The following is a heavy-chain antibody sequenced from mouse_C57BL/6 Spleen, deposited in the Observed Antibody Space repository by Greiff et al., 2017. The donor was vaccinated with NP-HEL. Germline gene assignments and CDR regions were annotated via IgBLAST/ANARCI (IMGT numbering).Heavy chain of an antibody. CDR1: GYTFTSYW. V-gene: IGHV1-69*01. J-gene: IGHJ1*03. CDR3: ARLFTTVVATDWYFDV. D-gene: IGHD1-1*01. Sequence: VQLQQPGAELVMPGASVKLSCKASGYTFTSYWMHWVKQRPGQGLEWIGEIDPSDSYTNYNQKFKGKSTLTVDKSSSTAYMQLSSLTSEDSAVYYCARLFTTVVATDWYFDVWGTGTTVTVSS. CDR2: IDPSDSYT.